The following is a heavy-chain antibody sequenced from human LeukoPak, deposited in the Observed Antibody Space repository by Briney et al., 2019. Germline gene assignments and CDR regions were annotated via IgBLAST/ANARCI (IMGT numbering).Heavy chain of an antibody. CDR3: ARDLVGADSALDYYYGMDV. D-gene: IGHD1-26*01. Sequence: ASVKVSCKASGYTFTGYYMHWVRQAPGQGLEWMGRINPNSGGTNYAQKFQGWVTMTRDTSISTAYMELSRLRSDDTAVYYCARDLVGADSALDYYYGMDVWGQGTTVTVSS. V-gene: IGHV1-2*04. J-gene: IGHJ6*02. CDR2: INPNSGGT. CDR1: GYTFTGYY.